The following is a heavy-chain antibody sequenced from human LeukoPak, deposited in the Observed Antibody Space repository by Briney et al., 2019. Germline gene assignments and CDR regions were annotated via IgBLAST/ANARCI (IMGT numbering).Heavy chain of an antibody. V-gene: IGHV1-2*02. J-gene: IGHJ6*03. Sequence: ASVKVSCKASGYTFTGYYMHWVRQAPGQGLEWMGWINPNSGGTNYAQKFQGRVTMTRDTSISTAYMELSRLRSDDTAVCYCARDLTKEYYYYYYYMDVWGKGTTVTVSS. D-gene: IGHD3-9*01. CDR3: ARDLTKEYYYYYYYMDV. CDR1: GYTFTGYY. CDR2: INPNSGGT.